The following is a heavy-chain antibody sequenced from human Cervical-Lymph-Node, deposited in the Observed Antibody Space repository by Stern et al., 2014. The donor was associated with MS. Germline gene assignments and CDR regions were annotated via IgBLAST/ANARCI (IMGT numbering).Heavy chain of an antibody. CDR1: AFTLSSYW. CDR3: ARDDGDYGDNYYGMDV. Sequence: VQLVESGGGLVQPGGSLRLSCAASAFTLSSYWMHWVRQTPGKGLVWVARIDSNGSSIMYADSVKGRFTISRDNAKNTLYLQMNSLRAEDTAVYYCARDDGDYGDNYYGMDVWGQGTTVTVSS. J-gene: IGHJ6*02. V-gene: IGHV3-74*03. D-gene: IGHD4-17*01. CDR2: IDSNGSSI.